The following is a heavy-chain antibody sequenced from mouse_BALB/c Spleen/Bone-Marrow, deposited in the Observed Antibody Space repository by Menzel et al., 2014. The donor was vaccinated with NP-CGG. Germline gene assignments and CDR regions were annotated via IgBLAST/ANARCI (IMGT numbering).Heavy chain of an antibody. V-gene: IGHV1-82*01. CDR1: GYAFSSSW. Sequence: QVQLQQSGPELVKPGASVKISCKASGYAFSSSWMNWVKQRPGQGLEWIGRIYPGDGDTNYNGKFKGKATLTADKSSSTAYRQLSGLTAVDSAVYFCSRSGLGPYYFDYWGQGTTLTVSS. CDR2: IYPGDGDT. J-gene: IGHJ2*01. D-gene: IGHD4-1*01. CDR3: SRSGLGPYYFDY.